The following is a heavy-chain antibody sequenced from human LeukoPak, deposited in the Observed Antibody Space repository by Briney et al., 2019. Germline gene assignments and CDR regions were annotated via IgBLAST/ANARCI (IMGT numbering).Heavy chain of an antibody. CDR3: ARAGHSSSWYWGWREVRFDP. J-gene: IGHJ5*02. D-gene: IGHD6-13*01. CDR2: IYYSGST. CDR1: GGSISSYY. V-gene: IGHV4-59*01. Sequence: SETLSLTCTVSGGSISSYYWSWIRQPPGKGLEWIGYIYYSGSTNFNPSLKSRVTISVDTSKNQFSLKLSSVTAADTAVYYCARAGHSSSWYWGWREVRFDPWGQGTLVTVSS.